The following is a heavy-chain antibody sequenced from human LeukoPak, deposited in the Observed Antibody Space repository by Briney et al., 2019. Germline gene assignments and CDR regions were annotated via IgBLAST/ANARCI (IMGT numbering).Heavy chain of an antibody. D-gene: IGHD2-2*02. Sequence: SETLSLTCGVSVGSINSGNWWTWVRQSPGKGLEWIGEIHHNGTRNYNPSLKSRVTTSADTFKNHFSLIVTSLTAADTAVYYCAAAPILRGEGGEHYKYGMDVWGRGTTAIVSS. CDR1: VGSINSGNW. J-gene: IGHJ6*02. V-gene: IGHV4/OR15-8*01. CDR2: IHHNGTR. CDR3: AAAPILRGEGGEHYKYGMDV.